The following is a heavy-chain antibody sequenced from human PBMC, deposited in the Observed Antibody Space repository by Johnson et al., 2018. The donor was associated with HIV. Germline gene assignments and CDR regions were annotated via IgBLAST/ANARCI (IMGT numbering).Heavy chain of an antibody. J-gene: IGHJ3*02. V-gene: IGHV3-30*04. CDR3: ARGRWLRDAFDI. CDR1: GYTLSRYV. Sequence: VHLVESGGGVVQPGRSLRLSCAASGYTLSRYVLYWGRQAPGKGLEWVAVISYDGSNKYYADSVKGRFTISRDNSKNTLYLQMNSLRTEDTAVYYCARGRWLRDAFDIWGQGTMVTVSS. CDR2: ISYDGSNK. D-gene: IGHD3-22*01.